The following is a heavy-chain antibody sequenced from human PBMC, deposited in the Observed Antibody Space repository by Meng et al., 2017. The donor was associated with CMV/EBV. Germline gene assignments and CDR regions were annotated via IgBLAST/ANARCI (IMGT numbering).Heavy chain of an antibody. Sequence: GESLKISCAASGFTFDDYAMHWVRQAPGKGLEWVSLISWDGGSTYYADSVKGRFTISRDNSKNSLYLQMNSPRAEDTALYYCATQQLVHRDYWGQGTLVTVSS. V-gene: IGHV3-43D*03. CDR2: ISWDGGST. CDR3: ATQQLVHRDY. CDR1: GFTFDDYA. D-gene: IGHD6-13*01. J-gene: IGHJ4*02.